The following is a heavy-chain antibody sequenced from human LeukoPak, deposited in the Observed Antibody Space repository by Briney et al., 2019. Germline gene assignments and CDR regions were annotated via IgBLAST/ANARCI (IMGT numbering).Heavy chain of an antibody. CDR1: GGSISSGGYY. J-gene: IGHJ6*02. CDR2: MTHSGST. D-gene: IGHD1-1*01. V-gene: IGHV4-39*07. Sequence: MASETLSLTCTVSGGSISSGGYYWSWISHPPGKGLEWIGGMTHSGSTNYNPSLKSRVTISVDTSKNQFSLKLSSVTAADTAAYYCARSLERTTFTYYYYGMDVWGQGTTVTVSS. CDR3: ARSLERTTFTYYYYGMDV.